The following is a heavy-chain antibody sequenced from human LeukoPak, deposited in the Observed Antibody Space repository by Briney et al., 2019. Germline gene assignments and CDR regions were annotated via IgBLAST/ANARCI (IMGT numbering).Heavy chain of an antibody. Sequence: SETLSLTCTVSGSSISSYYWSWIRQPPGKGLEWIGYIYYSGSTNYNPSLKSRVTISVDTSKNQFSLKLSSVTAADTAVYYCARVRMLGRGAFDIWGQGTMVTVSS. CDR1: GSSISSYY. CDR3: ARVRMLGRGAFDI. V-gene: IGHV4-59*01. J-gene: IGHJ3*02. D-gene: IGHD1-14*01. CDR2: IYYSGST.